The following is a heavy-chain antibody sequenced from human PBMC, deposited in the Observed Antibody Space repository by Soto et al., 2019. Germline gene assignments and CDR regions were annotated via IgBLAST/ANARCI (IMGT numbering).Heavy chain of an antibody. CDR2: INAGNGNT. D-gene: IGHD4-17*01. J-gene: IGHJ2*01. CDR3: AILWAPLTTPRYIDR. Sequence: ASVKVSCKASGYTFTSYAMHWVRQAPGQRLEWMGWINAGNGNTKYSQKFQGRVTITRDTSASTAYMELSSLRSEDTAVYYCAILWAPLTTPRYIDRRGRATLVTVSS. V-gene: IGHV1-3*01. CDR1: GYTFTSYA.